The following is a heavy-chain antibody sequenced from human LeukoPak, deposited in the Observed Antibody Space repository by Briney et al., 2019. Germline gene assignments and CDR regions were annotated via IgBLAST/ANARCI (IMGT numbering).Heavy chain of an antibody. CDR3: ARHPSSSSRDRFDY. Sequence: GESLKISCQGSGYRFATYWIGWVRQMPGKGLEWMGIIYPGDSDTRYSPSFQGQVTISADESISTAYLQWSSLKASDTAMYYCARHPSSSSRDRFDYWGQGNLVTVSS. CDR1: GYRFATYW. V-gene: IGHV5-51*01. CDR2: IYPGDSDT. J-gene: IGHJ4*02. D-gene: IGHD6-13*01.